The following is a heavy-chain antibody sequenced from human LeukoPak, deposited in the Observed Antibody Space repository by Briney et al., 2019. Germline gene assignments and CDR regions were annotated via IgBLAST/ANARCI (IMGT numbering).Heavy chain of an antibody. CDR2: GISGTKFT. Sequence: PGGSLLLSCDASDFTFSRYRMNWVRQAPGAGLEWVASGISGTKFTFYADSVKGRFTISRDNAKNSLYLQMNSLRVEDTAVYYCARDLGDGESAPLGQWYFDIWGRGTLVTVSS. CDR1: DFTFSRYR. J-gene: IGHJ2*01. D-gene: IGHD4-17*01. CDR3: ARDLGDGESAPLGQWYFDI. V-gene: IGHV3-21*06.